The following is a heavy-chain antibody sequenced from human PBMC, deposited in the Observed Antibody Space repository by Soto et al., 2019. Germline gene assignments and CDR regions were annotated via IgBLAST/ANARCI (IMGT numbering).Heavy chain of an antibody. Sequence: SVKVSCKASGFTFTSSAMQWVRQARGQRLEWIGWIVVGSGNTNYAQKFQERVTITRDMSTSTAYMELSSLRSEDTAVYYCAADPVYYDSSGSYDYWGQGTLVTVSS. CDR1: GFTFTSSA. J-gene: IGHJ4*02. CDR2: IVVGSGNT. D-gene: IGHD3-22*01. V-gene: IGHV1-58*02. CDR3: AADPVYYDSSGSYDY.